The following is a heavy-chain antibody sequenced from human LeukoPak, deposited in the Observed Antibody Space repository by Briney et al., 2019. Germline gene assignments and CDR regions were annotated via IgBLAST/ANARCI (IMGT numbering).Heavy chain of an antibody. CDR2: MNPNSGNT. D-gene: IGHD2/OR15-2a*01. Sequence: PRASVKVSCKASGYTFTSYDINWVRQATGQGLEWMGWMNPNSGNTGYAQKFQGRVTMTRNTSISTAYMELSSLRSEDTAVYYCAREGIALRWSYYYYMDVWGKGTTVTVSS. V-gene: IGHV1-8*01. J-gene: IGHJ6*03. CDR3: AREGIALRWSYYYYMDV. CDR1: GYTFTSYD.